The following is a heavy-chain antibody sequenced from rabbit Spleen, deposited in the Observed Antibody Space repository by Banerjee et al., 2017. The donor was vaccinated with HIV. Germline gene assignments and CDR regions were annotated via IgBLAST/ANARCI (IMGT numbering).Heavy chain of an antibody. CDR3: ARDTGSSFSSYGMDL. CDR1: GFDLSSYYY. CDR2: ITGSSSGFV. J-gene: IGHJ6*01. Sequence: QSLEESGGDLVKPGASLTLTCTASGFDLSSYYYMCWVRQAPGKGLEWIACITGSSSGFVYSATWAKGRFTCSKTSSTTVTLQMTSLTVADTATYFCARDTGSSFSSYGMDLWGPGTLVTVS. D-gene: IGHD8-1*01. V-gene: IGHV1S40*01.